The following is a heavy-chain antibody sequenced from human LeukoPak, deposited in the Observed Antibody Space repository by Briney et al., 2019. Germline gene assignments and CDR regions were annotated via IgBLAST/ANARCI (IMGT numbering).Heavy chain of an antibody. CDR3: ARETIDCGGDCYDY. D-gene: IGHD2-21*01. CDR1: GFTFSNYE. CDR2: ITPDGTMA. V-gene: IGHV3-48*03. J-gene: IGHJ4*02. Sequence: GGSLRLSCAASGFTFSNYEMNWVRQAPGKGLEWISYITPDGTMAYYAGSVRGRFTVSRDNAKNSLYLQMNSLRADATAVYYCARETIDCGGDCYDYWGQGTLATVSS.